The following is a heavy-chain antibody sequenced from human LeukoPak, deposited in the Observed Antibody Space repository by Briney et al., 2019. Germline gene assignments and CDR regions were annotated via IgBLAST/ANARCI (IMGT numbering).Heavy chain of an antibody. V-gene: IGHV1-18*01. Sequence: GASVKVSCKASGYTFTSYGISWVRQAPGQGLEWMGWISAYNGNTNYAQKFQGRVTMTEDTSTDTAYTELSSLRSEDTAVYYCATGPYCTNGVCYREYFQHWGQGTLVTVSS. CDR1: GYTFTSYG. J-gene: IGHJ1*01. CDR2: ISAYNGNT. D-gene: IGHD2-8*01. CDR3: ATGPYCTNGVCYREYFQH.